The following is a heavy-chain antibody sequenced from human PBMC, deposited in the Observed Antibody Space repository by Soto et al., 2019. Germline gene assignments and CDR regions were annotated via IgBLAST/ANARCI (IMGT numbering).Heavy chain of an antibody. J-gene: IGHJ6*02. CDR1: GYTFSDFD. CDR3: ARGNPFNYAGFDV. V-gene: IGHV1-8*01. CDR2: MNAKSGDT. Sequence: QAHLEQSGAEVKRPGASVKVSCKASGYTFSDFDINWLRQASGQGPEWLGWMNAKSGDTFFDQRFQGKFNMTGDTSLSTAYMEVGSMTSDDTAMYYCARGNPFNYAGFDVWGQGTTVAVSS. D-gene: IGHD3-16*01.